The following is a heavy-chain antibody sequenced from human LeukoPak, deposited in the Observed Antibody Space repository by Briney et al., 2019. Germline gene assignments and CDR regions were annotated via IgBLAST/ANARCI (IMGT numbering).Heavy chain of an antibody. V-gene: IGHV4-34*01. J-gene: IGHJ4*02. CDR2: INHSGST. Sequence: SETLSLTCAVDGGSFSGCYWSWIRQPPGKGLEWIGEINHSGSTNYNPSLKSRVTISVDTSKNQFSLKLTSVTAADTAVYYCARVGGSYYLRFFDYWGQGTLVTVSS. D-gene: IGHD1-26*01. CDR1: GGSFSGCY. CDR3: ARVGGSYYLRFFDY.